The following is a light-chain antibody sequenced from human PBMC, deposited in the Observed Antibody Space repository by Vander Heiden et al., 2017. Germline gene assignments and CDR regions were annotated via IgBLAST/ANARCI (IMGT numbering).Light chain of an antibody. CDR3: AAWEDSLNGLVV. Sequence: QSVLTQPPSASGPPGQRVTIPCSGSSSNIGSNTVNWYQQLPGTAPKLLIYSNNQRPSGVPDRFSGSKSGTSASLAISGLQSEDEADYYCAAWEDSLNGLVVFGGGTKLTVL. J-gene: IGLJ2*01. V-gene: IGLV1-44*01. CDR2: SNN. CDR1: SSNIGSNT.